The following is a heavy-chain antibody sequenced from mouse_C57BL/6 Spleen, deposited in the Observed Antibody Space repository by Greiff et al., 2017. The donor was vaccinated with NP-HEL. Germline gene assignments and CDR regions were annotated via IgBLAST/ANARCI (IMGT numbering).Heavy chain of an antibody. V-gene: IGHV14-4*01. CDR2: IDPENGDT. J-gene: IGHJ3*01. D-gene: IGHD2-3*01. CDR3: TTSDGYYGAY. CDR1: GFNIKDDY. Sequence: VQLQQSGAELVRPGASVKLSCTASGFNIKDDYMHWVKQRPEQGLEWIGWIDPENGDTEYASKFQGKATITADTSSNTAYLQLSSLTSEDTAVYYCTTSDGYYGAYWGQGTLVTVSA.